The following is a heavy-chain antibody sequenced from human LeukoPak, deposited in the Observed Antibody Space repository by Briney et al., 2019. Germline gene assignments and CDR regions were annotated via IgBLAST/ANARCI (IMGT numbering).Heavy chain of an antibody. CDR1: GYTFTGYY. CDR3: ATDLRLQWLVGSFAPLDV. CDR2: LDPEDGET. Sequence: ASVKVSCKASGYTFTGYYMHWVRQAPGKGLEWMGGLDPEDGETIYAQKFQGRVTMTEDTSTDTAYMELSSLRSEDTAVYYCATDLRLQWLVGSFAPLDVWGKGTTVTVSS. V-gene: IGHV1-24*01. J-gene: IGHJ6*04. D-gene: IGHD6-19*01.